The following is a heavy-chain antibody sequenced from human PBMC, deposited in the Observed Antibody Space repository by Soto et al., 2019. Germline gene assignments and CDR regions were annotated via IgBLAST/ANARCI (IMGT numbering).Heavy chain of an antibody. CDR2: IIPIFGTA. D-gene: IGHD2-15*01. Sequence: ASVKVSCKASGGTFSSYAISWVRQAPGQGLEWMGGIIPIFGTANYAQKFQGRVTITADKSTSTAYMELSSLRSEDTAVYYCARAQDNIVVVVSAPTHYYYGMDLWGQGTKVTVSS. J-gene: IGHJ6*02. CDR3: ARAQDNIVVVVSAPTHYYYGMDL. V-gene: IGHV1-69*06. CDR1: GGTFSSYA.